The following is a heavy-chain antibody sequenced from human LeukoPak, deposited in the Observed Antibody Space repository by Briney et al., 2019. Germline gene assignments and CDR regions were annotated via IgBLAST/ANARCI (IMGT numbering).Heavy chain of an antibody. J-gene: IGHJ4*02. D-gene: IGHD3-10*01. CDR1: GFTFSTYW. V-gene: IGHV3-7*04. Sequence: PGGSLRLSCAASGFTFSTYWMSWVRQAPGKGLEWVANIKQDGSEKYYVDSVKGRFTISRDNAKNSLYLQMSSLRAEDTAVFYCARNAGYGSSKFDYWGQGTLVTVSS. CDR3: ARNAGYGSSKFDY. CDR2: IKQDGSEK.